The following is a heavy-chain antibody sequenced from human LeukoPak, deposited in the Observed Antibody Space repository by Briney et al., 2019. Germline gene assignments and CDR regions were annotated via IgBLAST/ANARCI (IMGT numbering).Heavy chain of an antibody. CDR2: SSAYNGNT. V-gene: IGHV1-18*01. CDR1: GYSFTSFG. J-gene: IGHJ5*02. CDR3: ARDGYGDFPYNWFDP. Sequence: ASVKVSCKASGYSFTSFGISWVRQAPGQGLEWMGWSSAYNGNTKYVQKFQGRVTMTTDTSTSTAYMELRSLRSDDTAVYYCARDGYGDFPYNWFDPWGQGTLVTVSS. D-gene: IGHD4-17*01.